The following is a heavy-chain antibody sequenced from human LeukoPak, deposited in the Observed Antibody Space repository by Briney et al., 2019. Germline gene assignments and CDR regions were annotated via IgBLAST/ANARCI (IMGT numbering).Heavy chain of an antibody. D-gene: IGHD3-10*01. CDR3: ARQWGFYHSGSSLFYFDY. CDR2: VTSRSGGT. CDR1: GFDLSGYN. Sequence: GASVKVSCKASGFDLSGYNIYWVRQAPGQGLESMGWVTSRSGGTKYGQKFQGRVTMTWDTSASTAYTELNSLRSDDTAMYYCARQWGFYHSGSSLFYFDYWGQGTLVTVSS. V-gene: IGHV1-2*02. J-gene: IGHJ4*02.